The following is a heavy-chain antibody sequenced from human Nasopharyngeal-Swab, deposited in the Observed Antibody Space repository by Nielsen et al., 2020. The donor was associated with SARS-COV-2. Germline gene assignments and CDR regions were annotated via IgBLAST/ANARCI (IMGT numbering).Heavy chain of an antibody. D-gene: IGHD3-3*01. CDR2: IGDSSSHI. CDR3: TGDFWSGGVA. CDR1: GFTFSTYA. V-gene: IGHV3-48*02. J-gene: IGHJ5*02. Sequence: GGSLRLSCAASGFTFSTYAMTWVRQAPGKGLEWVSYIGDSSSHIYYADSVKGRFTGSRDSAKTSLYLQMNSLRDEDTAVYYCTGDFWSGGVAWGQGTLVTVSS.